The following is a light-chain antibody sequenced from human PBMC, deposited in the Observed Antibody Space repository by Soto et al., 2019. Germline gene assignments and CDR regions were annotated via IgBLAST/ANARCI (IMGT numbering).Light chain of an antibody. CDR1: QSFVNMY. V-gene: IGKV3-20*01. CDR2: GAS. Sequence: IVLTQSPGTLSLSPGERATLSCRASQSFVNMYLAWYQQKPGQAPRLLMYGASRRPTGIPDRFSGTKSGTDFTLTIRRLEPEDAAVYYCRQYGSSPITFGQGTRLEIK. J-gene: IGKJ5*01. CDR3: RQYGSSPIT.